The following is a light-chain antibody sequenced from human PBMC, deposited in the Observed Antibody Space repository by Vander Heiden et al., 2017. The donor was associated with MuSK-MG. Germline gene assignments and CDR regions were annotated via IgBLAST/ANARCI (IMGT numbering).Light chain of an antibody. Sequence: QVVLTQAPAASASLGASVKLTCTLSSRHSTYTIAWPQQQPGKGPRYLMQLNSGGSHIKGDGIPYRFSGSSSGAERYLTISSLQSEDEADYYCQTWGTGIRVFGGGTKLTVL. CDR1: SRHSTYT. CDR3: QTWGTGIRV. J-gene: IGLJ3*02. CDR2: LNSGGSH. V-gene: IGLV4-69*01.